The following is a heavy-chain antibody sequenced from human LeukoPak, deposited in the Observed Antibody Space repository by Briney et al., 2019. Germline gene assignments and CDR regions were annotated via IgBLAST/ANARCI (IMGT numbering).Heavy chain of an antibody. Sequence: ASVKVSCKASGYTFTSYAMNWVRQAPGQGLEWMGWINTNTWNPTYAQGFTGRFVFSLDTSVSTAYLQISSLKAEDTAVYYCACGSSSWYKGWFDPWGQGTLVTVSS. V-gene: IGHV7-4-1*02. D-gene: IGHD6-13*01. CDR3: ACGSSSWYKGWFDP. CDR2: INTNTWNP. J-gene: IGHJ5*02. CDR1: GYTFTSYA.